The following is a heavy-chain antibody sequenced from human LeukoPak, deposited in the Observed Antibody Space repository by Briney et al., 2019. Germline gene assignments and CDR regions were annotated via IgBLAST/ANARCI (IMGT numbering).Heavy chain of an antibody. D-gene: IGHD6-19*01. CDR2: FDPEDGET. CDR1: GYTLTELS. V-gene: IGHV1-24*01. J-gene: IGHJ6*03. Sequence: ASVKVSCKVSGYTLTELSMHWVRQAPGKGLEWMGGFDPEDGETIYAQKFQGRVTMTEDTSTDTAYMELSSLRSEDTAVYYCATDSGRYSNYYYMDVWGKGTAVTVSS. CDR3: ATDSGRYSNYYYMDV.